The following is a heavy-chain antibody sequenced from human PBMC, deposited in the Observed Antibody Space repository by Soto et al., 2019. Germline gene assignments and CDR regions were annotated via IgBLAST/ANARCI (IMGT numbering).Heavy chain of an antibody. D-gene: IGHD1-26*01. Sequence: EVQLVESGGGLVQPGGSLRLSCAASGFIFTNYWMSLVRQAPGKGLEWVANINRDGSEKRYVDSVKGRFSISRDNAKNSLYLQMNSLSADDTGVYYCTSARSSVGAPGGFIEYWGQGNLVTVSS. V-gene: IGHV3-7*03. CDR2: INRDGSEK. J-gene: IGHJ4*02. CDR1: GFIFTNYW. CDR3: TSARSSVGAPGGFIEY.